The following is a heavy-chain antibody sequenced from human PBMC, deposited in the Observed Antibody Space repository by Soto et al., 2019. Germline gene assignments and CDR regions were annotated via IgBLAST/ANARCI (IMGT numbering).Heavy chain of an antibody. D-gene: IGHD6-13*01. V-gene: IGHV4-34*01. J-gene: IGHJ6*03. CDR1: GGSFSGYY. CDR2: INHSGST. CDR3: ARVLYSSSRGWYYYYYYYYMDV. Sequence: PSETLSLTCAVYGGSFSGYYWSWIRQPPGKGLEWIGEINHSGSTNYNPSLKSRVTISVDTSKNQFSLKLSSVTAADTAVYYCARVLYSSSRGWYYYYYYYYMDVWGKGTTVNVSS.